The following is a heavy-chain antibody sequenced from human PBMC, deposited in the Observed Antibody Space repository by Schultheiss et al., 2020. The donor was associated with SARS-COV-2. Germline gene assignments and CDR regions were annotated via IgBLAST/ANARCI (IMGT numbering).Heavy chain of an antibody. CDR3: SSSPRQQPNY. Sequence: GGSLRLSCAASGFTFSSYAMHWVRQAPGKGLEWVAVIWYDGSNKYYADSVKGRFTISRDNSKNTLYLQMNSLRAEDTAVYYCSSSPRQQPNYWGQGTLVTVSS. CDR2: IWYDGSNK. V-gene: IGHV3-33*08. D-gene: IGHD6-13*01. CDR1: GFTFSSYA. J-gene: IGHJ4*02.